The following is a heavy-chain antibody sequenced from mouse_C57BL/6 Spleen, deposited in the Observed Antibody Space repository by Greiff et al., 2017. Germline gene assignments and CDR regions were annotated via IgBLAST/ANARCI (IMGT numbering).Heavy chain of an antibody. D-gene: IGHD1-1*01. CDR1: GYTFTSYW. CDR2: INPSNGGT. J-gene: IGHJ4*01. CDR3: ARGGYYYGQYYYAMDY. Sequence: QVQLQQPGTELVKPGASVKLSCKASGYTFTSYWMHWVKQRPGQGLEWIGNINPSNGGTNYNEKFKSKATLTVDKSSSTAYMQLSSLTSEDSAVYYCARGGYYYGQYYYAMDYWGQGTSVTVSS. V-gene: IGHV1-53*01.